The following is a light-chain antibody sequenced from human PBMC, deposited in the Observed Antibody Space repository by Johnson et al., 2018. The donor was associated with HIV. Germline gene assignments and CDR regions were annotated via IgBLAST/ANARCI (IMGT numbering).Light chain of an antibody. CDR3: GTWYSSLSAVV. V-gene: IGLV1-51*02. CDR1: SYNIGNNY. Sequence: QSVLTQPPSVSAAPGQKVTISCSGSSYNIGNNYVSWYQQLPGTAPKLLIYENNKRPSGIPDRFSGSKSGPSATLGITGLQTGDEADYYCGTWYSSLSAVVFGTGTKVTVL. J-gene: IGLJ1*01. CDR2: ENN.